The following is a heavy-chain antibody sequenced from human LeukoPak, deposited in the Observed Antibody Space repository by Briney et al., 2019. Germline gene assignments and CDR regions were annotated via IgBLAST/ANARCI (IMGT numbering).Heavy chain of an antibody. D-gene: IGHD1-26*01. CDR1: GGSFSGYY. CDR3: ARGHPSQVGATFGYYYYYYMDV. V-gene: IGHV4-34*01. Sequence: PSETLSLTCAVYGGSFSGYYWSWIRQPPGKGLEWIGEINHSGSTNYNPSLKSRVTISVDTSKNQFSLKLSSVTAADTAVYYCARGHPSQVGATFGYYYYYYMDVWGKGTTVTDSS. CDR2: INHSGST. J-gene: IGHJ6*03.